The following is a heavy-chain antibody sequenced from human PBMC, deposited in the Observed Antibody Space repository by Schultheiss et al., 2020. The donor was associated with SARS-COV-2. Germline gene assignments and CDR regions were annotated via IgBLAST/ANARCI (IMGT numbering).Heavy chain of an antibody. CDR1: GFTFSSYA. J-gene: IGHJ4*02. Sequence: GGSLRLSCAASGFTFSSYAMSWVRQAPGKGLEWVANINQDGSEKYYVDSVKGRFTISRDNAKNSLYLQMNSLRAEDTAVYYCARVARELPFDYWGQGTLVTVSS. D-gene: IGHD1-26*01. CDR3: ARVARELPFDY. CDR2: INQDGSEK. V-gene: IGHV3-7*03.